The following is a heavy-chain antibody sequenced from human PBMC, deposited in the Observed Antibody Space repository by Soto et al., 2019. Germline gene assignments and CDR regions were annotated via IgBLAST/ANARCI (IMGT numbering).Heavy chain of an antibody. Sequence: GGSLRLSCAASGSTFSNYAMSWVRQAPGKGLEWVSGIGGRGTSSYYADSVKGRFAISRDNSYNTLFLQLHSLRAEDTAVYYCAKSRYADSSGDYYDFWGQGTRVTVSS. D-gene: IGHD3-22*01. CDR1: GSTFSNYA. CDR3: AKSRYADSSGDYYDF. J-gene: IGHJ4*02. V-gene: IGHV3-23*01. CDR2: IGGRGTSS.